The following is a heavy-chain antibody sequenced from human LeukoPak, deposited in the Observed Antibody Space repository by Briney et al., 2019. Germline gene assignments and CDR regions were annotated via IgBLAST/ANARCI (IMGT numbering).Heavy chain of an antibody. CDR3: ARDLGYYDRCDSFTC. J-gene: IGHJ4*02. V-gene: IGHV1-2*02. CDR1: GYTFTGYY. Sequence: GASVKVSCKPSGYTFTGYYIHWVRQAPGQALEWMGWINPNGGGTNSAQQFHGLVTLTRDTSISTAYVELSRLSSGETADYYSARDLGYYDRCDSFTCWGQGTLVTVFS. D-gene: IGHD3-22*01. CDR2: INPNGGGT.